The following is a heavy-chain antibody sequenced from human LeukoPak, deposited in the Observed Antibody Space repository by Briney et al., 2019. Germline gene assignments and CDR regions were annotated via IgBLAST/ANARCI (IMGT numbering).Heavy chain of an antibody. D-gene: IGHD4-23*01. CDR2: IYYSGST. J-gene: IGHJ3*02. CDR1: GGSISSYY. Sequence: SETLSLTCTVSGGSISSYYWSWIRQPPGKGLEWIGYIYYSGSTNYNPSLKSRVTISVDTSKNQFSLKLSSVTAADTAVYYCARDYGGNSGGYAFDIWGQGTMVTVSS. CDR3: ARDYGGNSGGYAFDI. V-gene: IGHV4-59*01.